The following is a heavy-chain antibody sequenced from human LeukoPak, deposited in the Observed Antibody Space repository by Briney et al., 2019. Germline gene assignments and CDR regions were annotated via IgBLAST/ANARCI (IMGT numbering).Heavy chain of an antibody. CDR3: ARDSYEDSSGYYYSDY. J-gene: IGHJ4*02. Sequence: GGSLRLSCAASGFTLSSYWTSWVRQAPGKGLEGVANIKQDGSEKYYVDSVKGRFTISRDNAKNSLYLQMNSLRAEDTAVYYCARDSYEDSSGYYYSDYWGQGTLVTVSS. D-gene: IGHD3-22*01. CDR1: GFTLSSYW. CDR2: IKQDGSEK. V-gene: IGHV3-7*01.